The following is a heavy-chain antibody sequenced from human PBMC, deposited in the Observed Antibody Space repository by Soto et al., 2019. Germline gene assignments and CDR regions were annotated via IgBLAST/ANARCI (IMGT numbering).Heavy chain of an antibody. D-gene: IGHD6-19*01. V-gene: IGHV4-38-2*01. CDR3: ARGQLLLRRYCSGWGFDY. J-gene: IGHJ4*02. CDR1: GYSISSGYY. Sequence: SETLSLTCAVSGYSISSGYYWGWIRQPPGKGLEWIGSIYHSGSTYYNPSLKSRVTISVDTSKNQFSLKLSSVTAADTAVYYCARGQLLLRRYCSGWGFDYWGQGTLVTVSS. CDR2: IYHSGST.